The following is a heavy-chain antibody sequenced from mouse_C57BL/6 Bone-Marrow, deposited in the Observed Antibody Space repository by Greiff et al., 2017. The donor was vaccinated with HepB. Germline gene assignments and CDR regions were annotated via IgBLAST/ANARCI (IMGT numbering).Heavy chain of an antibody. CDR3: ASLLQGDY. J-gene: IGHJ2*01. CDR2: ISGGGGNT. CDR1: GFTFSSYT. Sequence: EVQLMESGGGLVKPGGSLKLSCAASGFTFSSYTMSWVRQTPEKRLEWVATISGGGGNTYYPDSVKGRFTISRDNAKNTLYLQMSSLRSEDTALYYCASLLQGDYWGQGTTLTVSS. V-gene: IGHV5-9*01. D-gene: IGHD1-1*01.